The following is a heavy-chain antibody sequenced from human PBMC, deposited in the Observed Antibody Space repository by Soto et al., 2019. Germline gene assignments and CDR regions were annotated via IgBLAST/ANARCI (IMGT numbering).Heavy chain of an antibody. CDR2: VYSSGGT. CDR3: ARGQRFSDWFDP. CDR1: GGSMSSYY. J-gene: IGHJ5*02. Sequence: QVHLQQSGPRLVNPSETLSLTCTVSGGSMSSYYWTWIRQPAGKGLEWIGRVYSSGGTHYNPSLKSRVTISLATSKNQFSLRLLSVTDADTAVSYCARGQRFSDWFDPWGQGTLVTVSS. D-gene: IGHD3-3*01. V-gene: IGHV4-4*07.